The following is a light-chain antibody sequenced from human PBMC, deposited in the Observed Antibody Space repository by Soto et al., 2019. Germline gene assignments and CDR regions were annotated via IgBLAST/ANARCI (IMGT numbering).Light chain of an antibody. Sequence: EIVLTQSPGTLSLSPGERATLSCRDSQSVSSYLAWFQQKPGQAPRLLISAASRRATAIPDRFSGSGSGTDFTLTVSGLEPEDFAVYYCQQYFRSPYTFGQGTKLEIK. CDR1: QSVSSY. CDR2: AAS. CDR3: QQYFRSPYT. V-gene: IGKV3-20*01. J-gene: IGKJ2*01.